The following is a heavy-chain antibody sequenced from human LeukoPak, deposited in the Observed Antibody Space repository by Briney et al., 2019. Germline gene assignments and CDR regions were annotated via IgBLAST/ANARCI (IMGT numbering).Heavy chain of an antibody. CDR2: ISGSGGST. J-gene: IGHJ6*02. V-gene: IGHV3-23*01. D-gene: IGHD6-13*01. CDR1: GFTFSSYA. CDR3: ARGAAAGFYYGMDV. Sequence: GGSLRLSCAAAGFTFSSYAMSWVRQAPGKGLEWVSAISGSGGSTYYADSVKGRFTISRDNSKNTLYLQMNSLRAEDTAVYCCARGAAAGFYYGMDVWGQGTTVTVSS.